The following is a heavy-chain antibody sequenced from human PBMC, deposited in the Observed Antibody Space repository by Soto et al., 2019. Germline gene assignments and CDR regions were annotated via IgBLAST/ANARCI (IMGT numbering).Heavy chain of an antibody. CDR1: GYTLTELS. CDR2: FDPEDGET. V-gene: IGHV1-24*01. CDR3: GTGVVVVAATPVNGAFDI. J-gene: IGHJ3*02. D-gene: IGHD2-15*01. Sequence: ASVKVSCKVSGYTLTELSMHWVRQAPGKGLEWMGGFDPEDGETIYAQKFQGRVTMTEDTSTGTAYMELSSLRSEDTAVYYCGTGVVVVAATPVNGAFDIWGQGTMVTVSS.